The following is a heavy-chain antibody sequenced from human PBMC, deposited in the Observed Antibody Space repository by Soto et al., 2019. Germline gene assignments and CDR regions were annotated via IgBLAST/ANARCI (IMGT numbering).Heavy chain of an antibody. Sequence: SVKVSCKASGGTFSSYAISWVRQAPGQGLEWMGGIIPIFGTANYAQKFQGRVTITADESTSTAYMELSSLRSEDTAVYYCARDHRGYGSGGSCYTFYYYYGMDVWGQGTTVTRLL. D-gene: IGHD2-15*01. CDR2: IIPIFGTA. CDR1: GGTFSSYA. V-gene: IGHV1-69*13. CDR3: ARDHRGYGSGGSCYTFYYYYGMDV. J-gene: IGHJ6*02.